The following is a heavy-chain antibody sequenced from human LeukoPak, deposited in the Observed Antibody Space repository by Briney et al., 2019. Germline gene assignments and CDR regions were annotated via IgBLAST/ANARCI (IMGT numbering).Heavy chain of an antibody. D-gene: IGHD2-2*01. CDR2: VSGSGGNI. J-gene: IGHJ4*02. Sequence: PGGPLRLSCAASGFTFSSYTMSWVRQAPGKGLEWVSGVSGSGGNIHYADSVKGRFTISRDNSKNTLYPQMNSLRAEDTAVYYCAASLPNIVVVPATKGPFGYWGQGALVTVSS. CDR1: GFTFSSYT. CDR3: AASLPNIVVVPATKGPFGY. V-gene: IGHV3-23*01.